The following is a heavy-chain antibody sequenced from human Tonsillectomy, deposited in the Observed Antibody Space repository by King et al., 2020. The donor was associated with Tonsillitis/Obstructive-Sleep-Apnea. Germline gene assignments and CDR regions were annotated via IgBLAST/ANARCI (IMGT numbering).Heavy chain of an antibody. CDR2: IFWEVDK. Sequence: TLKESGPTLVKPTQTLTLTCTFSGCSLSTIGVGVGWIRQPPGKALEGLALIFWEVDKCVSPSLKSRLTITKDTSKNQVVLTMTNMDPVDTATYYCAHRVEAKNCQNWGQGTLITVSS. J-gene: IGHJ1*01. V-gene: IGHV2-5*02. CDR1: GCSLSTIGVG. CDR3: AHRVEAKNCQN.